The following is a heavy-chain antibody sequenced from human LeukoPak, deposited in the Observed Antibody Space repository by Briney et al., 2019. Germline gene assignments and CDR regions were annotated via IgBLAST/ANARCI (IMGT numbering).Heavy chain of an antibody. CDR3: ARGYSYGYDY. J-gene: IGHJ4*02. V-gene: IGHV3-23*01. CDR2: ISGSGGST. CDR1: GFTFGSFA. Sequence: GGSLRLSCAASGFTFGSFAMTWVRQAPGQGLEWVSVISGSGGSTSYADSVKGRFTISRDNSKNTLYLQMNSLRAEDTAVYYCARGYSYGYDYWGQGTLVTVSS. D-gene: IGHD5-18*01.